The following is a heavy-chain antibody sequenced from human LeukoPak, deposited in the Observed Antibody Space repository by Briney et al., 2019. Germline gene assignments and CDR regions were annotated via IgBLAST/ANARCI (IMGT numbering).Heavy chain of an antibody. Sequence: ASVKVSCKASGYTFTSYDINWVRQAPGQGLEWMGIINPSGGSTSYAQKFQGRVTMTRDMSTSTVYMELSSLRSEDTAVYYCARDIAVAGTRWFDPWGQGTLVTVSS. CDR3: ARDIAVAGTRWFDP. CDR1: GYTFTSYD. CDR2: INPSGGST. D-gene: IGHD6-19*01. J-gene: IGHJ5*02. V-gene: IGHV1-46*01.